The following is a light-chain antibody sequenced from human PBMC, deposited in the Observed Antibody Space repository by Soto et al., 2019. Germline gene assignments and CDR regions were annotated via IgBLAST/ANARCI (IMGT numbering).Light chain of an antibody. CDR3: QQRSNGLT. CDR2: GAF. Sequence: PGQRATLSCRTSQSVGSDLAWYQQKPGQAPRLLVYGAFNRATGIPARFSGSGSGTEFTLTISSLEPEDFAVYYCQQRSNGLTFGGGTDVEIK. CDR1: QSVGSD. J-gene: IGKJ4*01. V-gene: IGKV3-11*01.